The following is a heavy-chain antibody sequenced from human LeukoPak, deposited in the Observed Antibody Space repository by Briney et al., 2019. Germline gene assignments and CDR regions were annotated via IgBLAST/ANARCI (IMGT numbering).Heavy chain of an antibody. Sequence: GGSLRLSCAASGFTFNNYAMSWVRQAPGKGLEWVSLVSSSGDKTYYPESMKGRFTISRDNSKNTLYLQMNSLRAEDTAVYYCANYGRHFASWGQGTLVAVSP. V-gene: IGHV3-23*01. CDR1: GFTFNNYA. CDR2: VSSSGDKT. J-gene: IGHJ4*02. D-gene: IGHD4-17*01. CDR3: ANYGRHFAS.